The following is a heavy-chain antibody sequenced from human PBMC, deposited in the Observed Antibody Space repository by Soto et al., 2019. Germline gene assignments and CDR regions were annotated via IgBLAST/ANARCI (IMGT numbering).Heavy chain of an antibody. CDR1: GGTFSSYA. CDR2: IIPIFGTA. J-gene: IGHJ6*02. V-gene: IGHV1-69*12. Sequence: QVQLVQSGAEVKKPGSSVKVSCKASGGTFSSYAISWVRQAPGQGLEWMGGIIPIFGTANYAQKFQGRVTITADESTSTAYMELSSLRSEDTAVYYCARIVVSAGTLAYYYYGMDVWGQGTTVTVSS. D-gene: IGHD2-2*01. CDR3: ARIVVSAGTLAYYYYGMDV.